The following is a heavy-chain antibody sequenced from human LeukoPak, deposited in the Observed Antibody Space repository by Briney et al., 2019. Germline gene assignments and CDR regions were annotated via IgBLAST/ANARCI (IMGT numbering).Heavy chain of an antibody. D-gene: IGHD1-26*01. CDR3: AKLSPGVREDY. CDR1: GFTLSNHA. Sequence: GGSLRLSCAASGFTLSNHAMSWVRQPPGKGLEWVSGISGSGGDIHYAESVKGRFTISRDNSRNTLYLQMNSLRAEDTAVYYCAKLSPGVREDYWGQGSLVTVSS. V-gene: IGHV3-23*01. CDR2: ISGSGGDI. J-gene: IGHJ4*02.